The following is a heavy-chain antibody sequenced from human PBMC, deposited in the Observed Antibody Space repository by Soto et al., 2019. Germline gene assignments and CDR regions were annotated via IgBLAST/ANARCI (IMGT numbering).Heavy chain of an antibody. J-gene: IGHJ6*02. D-gene: IGHD3-3*01. V-gene: IGHV1-58*01. CDR1: GFTFTSSA. Sequence: AVRVSCKASGFTFTSSAVQWVRQARGQRLEWIGWIVVGSGNTNYAQKFQERVTITRDMSTSTAYMELSSLRSEDTAVYYCAADRALEWLLPPSHRGSDYYYYGMDVWGQGTTVTVS. CDR3: AADRALEWLLPPSHRGSDYYYYGMDV. CDR2: IVVGSGNT.